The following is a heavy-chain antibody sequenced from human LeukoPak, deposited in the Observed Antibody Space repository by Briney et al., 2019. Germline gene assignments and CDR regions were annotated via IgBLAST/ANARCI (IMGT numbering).Heavy chain of an antibody. CDR2: INHSGST. J-gene: IGHJ6*03. CDR3: ARLDVDIVATNYYYYYMDV. CDR1: GGSFSGYY. D-gene: IGHD5-12*01. V-gene: IGHV4-34*01. Sequence: SETLSLTCAVYGGSFSGYYWSWIRQPPGKGLEWIGEINHSGSTNYNPSLKSRVTISVDTSKNQFSLKLSSVTAADTAVYYCARLDVDIVATNYYYYYMDVWGKGTTVTIS.